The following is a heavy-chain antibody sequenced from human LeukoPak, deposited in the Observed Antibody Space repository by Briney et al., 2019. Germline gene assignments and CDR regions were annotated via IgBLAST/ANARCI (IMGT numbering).Heavy chain of an antibody. D-gene: IGHD2-21*02. CDR1: AGSIGSHY. CDR3: ARWIGLFCGACFSLDY. CDR2: IHYGGST. J-gene: IGHJ4*02. Sequence: SETLSLTCSVSAGSIGSHYWSWIRQPPGKGLEWIGYIHYGGSTNYNPSLRSRVTMSLDTSKNQFSLKLTSVTAADTAVYYCARWIGLFCGACFSLDYWGQGTLVTVFS. V-gene: IGHV4-59*11.